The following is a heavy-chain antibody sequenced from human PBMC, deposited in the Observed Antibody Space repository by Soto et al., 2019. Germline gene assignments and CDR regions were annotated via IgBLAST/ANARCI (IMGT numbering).Heavy chain of an antibody. CDR1: GGSISSYY. V-gene: IGHV4-59*01. CDR2: IYYSGSA. J-gene: IGHJ6*02. CDR3: ARGAGTLLRFLEWLPTYYYGMDV. D-gene: IGHD3-3*01. Sequence: SETLSLTCTVSGGSISSYYWSWIRQPPGKGLEWIGYIYYSGSANYNPSLKSRVTISVDTSKNQFSLKLSSVTAADTAVYYCARGAGTLLRFLEWLPTYYYGMDVWGQGTTVTVSS.